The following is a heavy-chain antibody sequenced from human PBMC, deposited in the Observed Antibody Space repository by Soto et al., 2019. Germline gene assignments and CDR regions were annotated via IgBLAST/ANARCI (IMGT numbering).Heavy chain of an antibody. Sequence: ASVKVSCKAAGYTFTSYAMHWVRQAPGQRLEWVAWINVGNGNTKYSQRFQGRVTVTRDTSASTAYMELSSLRSEDTAVYYCARGGGIVVVTAPYDHWGQGTLVTVSS. J-gene: IGHJ4*02. D-gene: IGHD2-21*02. CDR3: ARGGGIVVVTAPYDH. V-gene: IGHV1-3*01. CDR1: GYTFTSYA. CDR2: INVGNGNT.